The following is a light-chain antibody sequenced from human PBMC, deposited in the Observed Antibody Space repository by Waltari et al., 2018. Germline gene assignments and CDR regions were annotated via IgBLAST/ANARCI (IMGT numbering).Light chain of an antibody. Sequence: QSALTQPASVSGSPGQSITISCTGTSSDVENYHLVSWYQQHPDKAPKLMIFEVSQRPSGVSDRFSGSKSGNSASLTISGLQADDEAEYYCCSYAGRSTWVFGGGTKLTVL. CDR1: SSDVENYHL. CDR3: CSYAGRSTWV. J-gene: IGLJ3*02. V-gene: IGLV2-23*02. CDR2: EVS.